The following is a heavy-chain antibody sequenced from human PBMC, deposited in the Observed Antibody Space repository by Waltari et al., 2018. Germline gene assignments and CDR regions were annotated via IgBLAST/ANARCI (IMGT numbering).Heavy chain of an antibody. CDR3: ARVLGPYDAFDI. CDR1: GFNVSSHY. Sequence: EVQLVESGGGLIQPGGSLRLSCAASGFNVSSHYMTWVRQAPGKGLEWVSVLDVVGTKYYADSVKGRFIISEDTSKNTLYLQMNSLRAEDTAVYFCARVLGPYDAFDIWGQGTIVTVSS. CDR2: LDVVGTK. V-gene: IGHV3-53*01. J-gene: IGHJ3*02.